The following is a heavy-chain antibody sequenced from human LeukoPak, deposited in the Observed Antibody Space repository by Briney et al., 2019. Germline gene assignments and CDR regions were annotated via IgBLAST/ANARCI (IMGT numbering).Heavy chain of an antibody. CDR3: ARRMDYFDY. J-gene: IGHJ4*02. D-gene: IGHD2-15*01. V-gene: IGHV3-30*04. CDR1: GFTFSGYG. CDR2: ISYDGSNE. Sequence: GGSLRLSCAASGFTFSGYGLDWDRQAPGKGLEWVTVISYDGSNEYYADSVKGRFTISRDNSKNTLYLQMNSLRGEDTAVYYCARRMDYFDYWGQGTLVTVSS.